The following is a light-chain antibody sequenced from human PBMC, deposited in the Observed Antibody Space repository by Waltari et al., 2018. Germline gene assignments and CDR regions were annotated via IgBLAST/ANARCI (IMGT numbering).Light chain of an antibody. CDR1: QIVSNY. J-gene: IGKJ4*01. V-gene: IGKV3-11*01. CDR3: QQRNSWPLT. CDR2: DTF. Sequence: EVVLTQSPATLSFSPGETATLSCRASQIVSNYLAWFQQKPGQAPRLLIYDTFHRASGIPARFSGSGSGTDFTLTISSLEPEDFAVYYCQQRNSWPLTFGGGTKVEIK.